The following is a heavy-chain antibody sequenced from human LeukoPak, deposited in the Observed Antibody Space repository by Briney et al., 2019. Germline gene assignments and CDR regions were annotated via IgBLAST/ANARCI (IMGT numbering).Heavy chain of an antibody. CDR3: AKTMVRGVIGFDY. CDR1: GFTFGSYA. D-gene: IGHD3-10*01. V-gene: IGHV3-23*01. Sequence: PGGSLRLSCAASGFTFGSYAMSWVRQAPGKGLEWVSAISGSGGSTYYADSVKGRFTISRDNSKNTLYLQMNSLRAEDTAVYYCAKTMVRGVIGFDYWGQGTLVTVSS. J-gene: IGHJ4*02. CDR2: ISGSGGST.